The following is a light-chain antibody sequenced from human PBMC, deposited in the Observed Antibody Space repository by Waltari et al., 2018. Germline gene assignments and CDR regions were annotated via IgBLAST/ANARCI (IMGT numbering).Light chain of an antibody. J-gene: IGKJ2*01. CDR3: QQYNSYSYT. V-gene: IGKV1-5*03. CDR1: QSVNSW. Sequence: DIQMTQSPSTLSAAVGDRVTITCRASQSVNSWLAWYQQKPGKAPKLLIYKASSLESGVPSRFSGSGSGTEVTLTISSLQPDDFATYYCQQYNSYSYTFGQGTKLEIK. CDR2: KAS.